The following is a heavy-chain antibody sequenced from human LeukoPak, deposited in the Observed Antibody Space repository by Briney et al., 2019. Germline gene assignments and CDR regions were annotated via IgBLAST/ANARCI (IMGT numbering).Heavy chain of an antibody. Sequence: ASVKVSCKASGYTFIGYDLHWVRQAPGQGLEWMGSINPHSGSTNSAQKFQGRVTMTRDTSISTAYMELSSLRSDDTAVYYCASHTKIAVPIFDYWGQGTLVTVS. D-gene: IGHD6-19*01. J-gene: IGHJ4*02. CDR1: GYTFIGYD. V-gene: IGHV1-2*02. CDR2: INPHSGST. CDR3: ASHTKIAVPIFDY.